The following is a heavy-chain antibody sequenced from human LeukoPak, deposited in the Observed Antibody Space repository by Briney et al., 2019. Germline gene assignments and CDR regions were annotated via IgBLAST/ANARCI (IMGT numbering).Heavy chain of an antibody. D-gene: IGHD3-3*01. V-gene: IGHV3-48*03. Sequence: GGSLRLSCAASGFTFSSYEMNWVRQAPGKGLEWVSYISSSGSTIYYADSVKGRFTISRDNAKNSLYLQMNSLRAEDTAVYYCARDNGDTIFGGVGDAFDIWGQGTMVTVSS. CDR2: ISSSGSTI. CDR3: ARDNGDTIFGGVGDAFDI. J-gene: IGHJ3*02. CDR1: GFTFSSYE.